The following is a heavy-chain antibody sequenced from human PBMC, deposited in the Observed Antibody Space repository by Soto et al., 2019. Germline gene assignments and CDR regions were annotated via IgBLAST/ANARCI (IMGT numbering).Heavy chain of an antibody. CDR2: IYYSGST. D-gene: IGHD3-22*01. Sequence: SETLSLTCTVSGGSISSSSYYWGWIRQPPGKGLEWIGSIYYSGSTYYNPSLKSRVTISVDTSKNPFSLKLSSVTAADTAVYYCARHLYYYDSSGYYPDYWGQGTLVTVSS. CDR1: GGSISSSSYY. V-gene: IGHV4-39*01. CDR3: ARHLYYYDSSGYYPDY. J-gene: IGHJ4*02.